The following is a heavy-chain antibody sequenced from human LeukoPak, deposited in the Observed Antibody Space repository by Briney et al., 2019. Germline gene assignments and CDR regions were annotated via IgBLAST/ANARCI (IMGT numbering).Heavy chain of an antibody. CDR3: AKDLGGSATTV. CDR1: GFTFEDHV. V-gene: IGHV3-9*01. Sequence: GGPLRLSCAASGFTFEDHVMHWVRQAPGKGLEWVSSISWSGDRMGYADAVKGRFTISRDNAKNSLFLQMNSLRVEDTALYYCAKDLGGSATTVWGQGTLVTVSS. D-gene: IGHD2-2*01. J-gene: IGHJ4*02. CDR2: ISWSGDRM.